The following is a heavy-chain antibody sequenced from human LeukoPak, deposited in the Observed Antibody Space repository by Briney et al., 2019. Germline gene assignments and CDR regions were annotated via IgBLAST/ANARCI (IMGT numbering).Heavy chain of an antibody. CDR1: GYTFTSYY. J-gene: IGHJ5*02. Sequence: ASVKVSCKASGYTFTSYYMHWVRQAPGQGLEWMGIINPSGGSTSYAQKFQGRVTMTRDTSTSTVYMELSSLRSEDTAVYYSARWRLIAAGGRWFDPWGQGTLVTASS. V-gene: IGHV1-46*01. CDR2: INPSGGST. D-gene: IGHD6-13*01. CDR3: ARWRLIAAGGRWFDP.